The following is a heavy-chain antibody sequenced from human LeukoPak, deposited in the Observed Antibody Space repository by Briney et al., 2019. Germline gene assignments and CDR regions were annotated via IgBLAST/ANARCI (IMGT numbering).Heavy chain of an antibody. Sequence: GGSLRLSCAASGFTFSSYSMNWVRQAPGKGLEWVSSISSSSSYIYYADSVKGRFTISRDNARNSLYLQMNSMRAEDTAVYYCARGTPGGGSSSMYYSYMDVWGKGTTVTVSS. CDR3: ARGTPGGGSSSMYYSYMDV. CDR2: ISSSSSYI. J-gene: IGHJ6*03. D-gene: IGHD6-6*01. CDR1: GFTFSSYS. V-gene: IGHV3-21*01.